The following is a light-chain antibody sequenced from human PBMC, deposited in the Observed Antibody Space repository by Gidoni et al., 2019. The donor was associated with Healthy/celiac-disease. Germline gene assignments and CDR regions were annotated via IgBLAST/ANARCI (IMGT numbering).Light chain of an antibody. Sequence: IVMTQSPATLSVSPGERATLSCRASQSVSSNLAWYQQKPGQAPRLLIYGASTRATGIPARFSGSGSGTEFTLTISSLQSEDFAVYYCQQYNNWPSMYTFGQGTKLEIK. V-gene: IGKV3-15*01. J-gene: IGKJ2*01. CDR2: GAS. CDR1: QSVSSN. CDR3: QQYNNWPSMYT.